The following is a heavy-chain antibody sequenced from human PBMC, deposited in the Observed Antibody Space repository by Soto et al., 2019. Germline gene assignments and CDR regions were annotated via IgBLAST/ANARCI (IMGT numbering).Heavy chain of an antibody. V-gene: IGHV3-23*01. J-gene: IGHJ6*02. CDR2: INNDGNGS. Sequence: PGGSLRLSCAASGFTFRSYGMSWVRQAPGKGPEWVSAINNDGNGSHYADSVKGRSTISRDNSKNTLSLQLNSLRAEDTAVYYCAKLVDTAMPERPYYYYGMDVWGQGTTVTVSS. D-gene: IGHD5-18*01. CDR3: AKLVDTAMPERPYYYYGMDV. CDR1: GFTFRSYG.